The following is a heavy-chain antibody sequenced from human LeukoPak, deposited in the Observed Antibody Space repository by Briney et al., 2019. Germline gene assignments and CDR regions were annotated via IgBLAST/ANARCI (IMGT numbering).Heavy chain of an antibody. CDR2: IKQDGSEK. V-gene: IGHV3-7*01. J-gene: IGHJ5*02. CDR1: GFTFSSYE. D-gene: IGHD6-13*01. Sequence: GGSLRLSCAASGFTFSSYEMNWVRQAPGKGLEWVANIKQDGSEKYYVDSVKGRFTISRDNAKNSLYLQMNSLRAEDTAVYYCARAGRAYSSSWYWFDPWGQGTLVTVSS. CDR3: ARAGRAYSSSWYWFDP.